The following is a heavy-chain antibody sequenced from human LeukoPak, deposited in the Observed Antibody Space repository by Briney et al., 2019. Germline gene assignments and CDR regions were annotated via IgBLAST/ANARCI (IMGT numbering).Heavy chain of an antibody. CDR1: GGSISSYY. V-gene: IGHV4-59*08. CDR3: ATSYCGGDCSFDY. J-gene: IGHJ4*02. CDR2: IYYSGST. Sequence: SETLSLTCTVSGGSISSYYWSWIRQPPGKGLEWIGYIYYSGSTNYNPSLKSRVTISVDTSKNQLSLKLSSVTAADTAVYYCATSYCGGDCSFDYWGQGTLVTVSS. D-gene: IGHD2-21*02.